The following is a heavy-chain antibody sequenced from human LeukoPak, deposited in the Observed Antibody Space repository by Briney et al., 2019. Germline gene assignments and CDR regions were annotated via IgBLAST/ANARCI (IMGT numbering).Heavy chain of an antibody. D-gene: IGHD5-24*01. CDR3: ARAGREQSNPYFQH. CDR1: GYTFTGYY. CDR2: INPNSGGT. V-gene: IGHV1-2*02. J-gene: IGHJ1*01. Sequence: ASVKVSCKASGYTFTGYYMHWVRQAPGQGLEWMGWINPNSGGTNYAQKFQGRVTVTRDTSISTAYMELSRLRSDDTAVYYCARAGREQSNPYFQHWGQGTLVTVSS.